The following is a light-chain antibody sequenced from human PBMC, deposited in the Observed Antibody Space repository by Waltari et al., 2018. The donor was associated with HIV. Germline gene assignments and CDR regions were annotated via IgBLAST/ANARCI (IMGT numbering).Light chain of an antibody. CDR2: EDN. V-gene: IGLV6-57*01. Sequence: NFILTQPHSVSESPGKTVTIPCPRSSGSIATNYVQWYQLRPGTSLTTVIYEDNQRPSGVPDRSARSIDSSSNSASLTISGLKTEDEADYYCQSYDNTDVCFGGVTKLTVL. J-gene: IGLJ2*01. CDR3: QSYDNTDVC. CDR1: SGSIATNY.